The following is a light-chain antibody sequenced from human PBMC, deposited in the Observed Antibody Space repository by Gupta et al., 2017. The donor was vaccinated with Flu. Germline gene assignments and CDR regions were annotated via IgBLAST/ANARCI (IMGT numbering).Light chain of an antibody. CDR1: EGIGSN. J-gene: IGKJ2*03. CDR3: HNTNCLRQS. Sequence: ETVLTQSPDFQSVTPKETVTITCRASEGIGSNLHWFQQKPHQSPKLLITYASESFVGVPSRFSGSRSGTDYTHTIHGLEAEDAATYYCHNTNCLRQSFGQGTKLEI. CDR2: YAS. V-gene: IGKV6-21*01.